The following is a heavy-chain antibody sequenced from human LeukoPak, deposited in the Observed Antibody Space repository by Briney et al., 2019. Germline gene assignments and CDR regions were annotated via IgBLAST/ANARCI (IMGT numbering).Heavy chain of an antibody. D-gene: IGHD6-19*01. CDR1: GYTFTSYG. V-gene: IGHV1-18*01. Sequence: GASVKVSCKASGYTFTSYGISWVRQAPGQGLEWMGWISAYNGNTNYAQKLQGRVTMTTDTSTSTAYMELRSLRSDDTAVYYCARDIGIVVAGTVDYWGQGTLVTVSS. J-gene: IGHJ4*02. CDR2: ISAYNGNT. CDR3: ARDIGIVVAGTVDY.